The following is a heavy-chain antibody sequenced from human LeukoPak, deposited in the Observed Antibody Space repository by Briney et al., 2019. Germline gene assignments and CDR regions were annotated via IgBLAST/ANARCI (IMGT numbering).Heavy chain of an antibody. CDR3: ARGTTGSTILDY. V-gene: IGHV4-34*01. CDR1: GGSFSGYY. J-gene: IGHJ4*02. Sequence: PSETLSLTCAVYGGSFSGYYWSWIRQPPGKGQEWIGEINHSGSTNYNPSLKSRVTISVDTSKNQFSLKLSSVTAADTAVYYCARGTTGSTILDYWGQGTLVTVSS. CDR2: INHSGST. D-gene: IGHD2/OR15-2a*01.